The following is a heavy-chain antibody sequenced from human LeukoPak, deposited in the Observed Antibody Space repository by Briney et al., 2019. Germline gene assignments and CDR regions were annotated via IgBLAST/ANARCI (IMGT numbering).Heavy chain of an antibody. D-gene: IGHD3-9*01. CDR3: AREGARYSFDY. V-gene: IGHV4-59*01. CDR1: GGSISSYY. J-gene: IGHJ4*02. Sequence: PSETLSLTCTVSGGSISSYYWSWIRQPPGKGLEWIGYTYYSGSTNYNPSLKSRVTISVDTSKNQFSLKLSSVTAADTAVYYCAREGARYSFDYWGQGTLVTVSS. CDR2: TYYSGST.